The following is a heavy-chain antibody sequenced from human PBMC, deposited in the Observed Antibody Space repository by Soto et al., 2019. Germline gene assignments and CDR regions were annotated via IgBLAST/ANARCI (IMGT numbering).Heavy chain of an antibody. CDR2: IIPIFGTA. Sequence: ASVKVSCKASGGTFSSYAISWVRQAPGQGLERMGGIIPIFGTANYAQKFQGRVTITADESTSTAYMELSSLRSEDTAVYYCATVDTPIYGDFFNYFDYWGQGTLVTVSS. V-gene: IGHV1-69*13. CDR1: GGTFSSYA. CDR3: ATVDTPIYGDFFNYFDY. J-gene: IGHJ4*02. D-gene: IGHD4-17*01.